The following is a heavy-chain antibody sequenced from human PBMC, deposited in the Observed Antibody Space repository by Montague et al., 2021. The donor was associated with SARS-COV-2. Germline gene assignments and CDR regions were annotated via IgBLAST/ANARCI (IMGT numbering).Heavy chain of an antibody. CDR1: GGSISSSSYF. CDR2: IYYSGGT. D-gene: IGHD4-17*01. Sequence: SETLSLTCSVSGGSISSSSYFWGWIRQPPGKGLEWIGSIYYSGGTYSNSSLKSRVTISVDTSKNQFSLKLSSVTAADTAVYYCARHLNYRDYGGDDYWGQETLATVSS. V-gene: IGHV4-39*01. CDR3: ARHLNYRDYGGDDY. J-gene: IGHJ4*02.